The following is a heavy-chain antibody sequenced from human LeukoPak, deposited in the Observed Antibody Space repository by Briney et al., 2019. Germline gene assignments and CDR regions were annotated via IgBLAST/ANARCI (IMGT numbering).Heavy chain of an antibody. V-gene: IGHV3-23*01. Sequence: GGSLRLSCAASGFIFSNYAMNWVRQAPGKGLEWVSSITGSGALTYYADSVKGRFTISKDNAMDTLFLQMNSLRADDTAVYYCAKDRVDGSGSQFDSWGQGSLVTVSS. CDR1: GFIFSNYA. CDR2: ITGSGALT. CDR3: AKDRVDGSGSQFDS. D-gene: IGHD3-10*01. J-gene: IGHJ4*02.